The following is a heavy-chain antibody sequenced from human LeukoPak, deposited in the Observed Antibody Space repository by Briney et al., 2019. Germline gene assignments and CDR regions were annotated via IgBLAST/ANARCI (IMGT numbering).Heavy chain of an antibody. CDR1: GFTFDDYA. CDR2: ISWNSGSI. D-gene: IGHD4-17*01. Sequence: PGGSLRLSCAASGFTFDDYAMHWVRQAPGKSLEWGSGISWNSGSIGYADSVKGRFTISRDNAKNSLYLQMNSLRAEDTALYYCAKGYDYGDYELDYRGQGTLVTVSS. J-gene: IGHJ4*02. CDR3: AKGYDYGDYELDY. V-gene: IGHV3-9*01.